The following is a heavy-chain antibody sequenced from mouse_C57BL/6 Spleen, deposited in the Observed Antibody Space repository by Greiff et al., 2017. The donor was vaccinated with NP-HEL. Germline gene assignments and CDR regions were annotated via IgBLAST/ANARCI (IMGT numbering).Heavy chain of an antibody. CDR1: GYTFTSYW. D-gene: IGHD2-3*01. Sequence: VQLQQPGTELVKPGASVKLSCKASGYTFTSYWMHWVKQRPGQGLEWIGNINPSNGGTNYNEKFKSKATLTVDKSSSTAYMQLSSLTSEDSAVYDCARDGYYVRYAMDYWGQGTSVTVSS. CDR3: ARDGYYVRYAMDY. V-gene: IGHV1-53*01. J-gene: IGHJ4*01. CDR2: INPSNGGT.